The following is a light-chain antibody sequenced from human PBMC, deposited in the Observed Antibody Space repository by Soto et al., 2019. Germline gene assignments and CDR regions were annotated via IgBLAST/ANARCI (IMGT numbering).Light chain of an antibody. V-gene: IGKV1-5*01. CDR1: QSINSW. J-gene: IGKJ1*01. CDR3: QQYNSYSWT. CDR2: DVS. Sequence: DIQMTQSPSTLSASVGDRVIITCRASQSINSWLAWYRQKPGKAPKLLIYDVSSLESGVPSRFSGSGSGTEFTLTISSLQPDDFATYYCQQYNSYSWTFGQGTKVEIK.